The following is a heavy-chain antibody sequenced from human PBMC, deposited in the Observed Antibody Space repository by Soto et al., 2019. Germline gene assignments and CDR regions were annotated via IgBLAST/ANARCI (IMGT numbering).Heavy chain of an antibody. Sequence: TLSLTCAVSGGSISSGDYSWSWIRQPPGKGLEWVGYIYQSGSAYYNPSLKSRVTISLDRSKNHFSLKLTSVTAADTAVYYCARLGNCRGGSCYPNWFDPWGQGTLVTVSS. V-gene: IGHV4-30-2*01. CDR1: GGSISSGDYS. J-gene: IGHJ5*02. D-gene: IGHD2-15*01. CDR2: IYQSGSA. CDR3: ARLGNCRGGSCYPNWFDP.